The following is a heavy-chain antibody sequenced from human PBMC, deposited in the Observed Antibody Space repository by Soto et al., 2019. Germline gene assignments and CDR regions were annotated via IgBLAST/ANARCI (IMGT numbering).Heavy chain of an antibody. J-gene: IGHJ4*02. CDR3: AKVVRYCSGGRCYQYHFDY. Sequence: PGGSLRLSCAASGFTFSSSAMSWVRQAPGKGLEWVSGISGDGGVTYYADSVKGRFTISRDNSKNTLYLQMNSLRAEDTAAYYCAKVVRYCSGGRCYQYHFDYWGQATLVTVSS. CDR1: GFTFSSSA. D-gene: IGHD2-15*01. CDR2: ISGDGGVT. V-gene: IGHV3-23*01.